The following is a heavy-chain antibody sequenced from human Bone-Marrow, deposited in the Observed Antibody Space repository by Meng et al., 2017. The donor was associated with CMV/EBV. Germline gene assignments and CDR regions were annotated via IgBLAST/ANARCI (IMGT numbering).Heavy chain of an antibody. CDR1: GFTFSSYE. CDR3: AREFNYYPMDV. V-gene: IGHV3-48*03. Sequence: FRRLSCAASGFTFSSYEMNWVRQAPGKGLEWVSDISSSGSTLYYADSVKARFTISRENAKNSLYLQIKSLRAENTAVYYCAREFNYYPMDVWGQGTTVTVSS. CDR2: ISSSGSTL. J-gene: IGHJ6*02.